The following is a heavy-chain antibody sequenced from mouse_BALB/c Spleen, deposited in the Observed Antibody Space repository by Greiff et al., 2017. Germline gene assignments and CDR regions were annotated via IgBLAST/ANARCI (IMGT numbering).Heavy chain of an antibody. CDR2: ISSGSSTI. J-gene: IGHJ2*01. Sequence: EVQRVESGGGLVQPGGSRKLSCAASGFTFSSFGMHWVRQAPEKGLEWVAYISSGSSTIYYADTVKGRFTISRDNPKNTLFLQMTSLRSEDTAMYYCARHGGQLGLPYYFDYWGQGTTLTVSS. CDR3: ARHGGQLGLPYYFDY. D-gene: IGHD3-2*01. V-gene: IGHV5-17*02. CDR1: GFTFSSFG.